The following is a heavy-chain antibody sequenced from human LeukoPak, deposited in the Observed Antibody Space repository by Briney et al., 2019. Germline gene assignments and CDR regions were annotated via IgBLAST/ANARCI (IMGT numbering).Heavy chain of an antibody. D-gene: IGHD6-19*01. J-gene: IGHJ4*02. V-gene: IGHV3-23*01. CDR2: ISGSGGST. CDR3: AKDESSGWYSVCDF. CDR1: GFTFSRYA. Sequence: PGGSLRLSCAASGFTFSRYATSWVRQAPGKGLEWVSAISGSGGSTYYTDSVKGRFTISRDNSKNTLYLQMSSLRAEDTAVYYCAKDESSGWYSVCDFWGQGTLVTVSS.